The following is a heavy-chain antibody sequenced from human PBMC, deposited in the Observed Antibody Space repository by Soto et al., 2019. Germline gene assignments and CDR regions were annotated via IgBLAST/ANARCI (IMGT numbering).Heavy chain of an antibody. CDR1: GFTFNSYA. CDR2: ISGSGGST. CDR3: AKPLTGGIGYYYYYMDV. J-gene: IGHJ6*03. Sequence: GGSLRLSCAASGFTFNSYAMSWVRQAPGKGLEWVSAISGSGGSTYYADSVKGRFTISRDNSKNTLYLQMNSLRAEDTAVYYCAKPLTGGIGYYYYYMDVWGKGTTVTVSS. D-gene: IGHD3-16*01. V-gene: IGHV3-23*01.